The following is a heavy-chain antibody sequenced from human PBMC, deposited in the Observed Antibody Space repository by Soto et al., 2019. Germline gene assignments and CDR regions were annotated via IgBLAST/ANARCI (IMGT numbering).Heavy chain of an antibody. Sequence: GGSLRLSCAASGFTFSSYGMHWVRQAPGKGLEWAAVIWYDGSNKYYADSVKGRFTISRDNSKNTLYLQMNSLRAEDTAVYYCARDRGYYTSYYYYGMDVWGQGTTVTVYS. V-gene: IGHV3-33*01. J-gene: IGHJ6*02. CDR1: GFTFSSYG. D-gene: IGHD3-3*01. CDR3: ARDRGYYTSYYYYGMDV. CDR2: IWYDGSNK.